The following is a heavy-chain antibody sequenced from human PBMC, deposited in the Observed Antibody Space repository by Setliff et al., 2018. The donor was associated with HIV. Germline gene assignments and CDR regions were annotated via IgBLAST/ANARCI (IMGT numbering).Heavy chain of an antibody. CDR3: ASGQWLEHAFDI. D-gene: IGHD6-19*01. Sequence: PSETLSLTCAVYGGSISGYYWSWIRQPPGKGLEWIGSVYSSGSTYYNPSLKSRVTVSVDTSKDQFSLRLSSVTVADTAVYYCASGQWLEHAFDIWGQGTVVTVSS. CDR2: VYSSGST. V-gene: IGHV4-59*04. J-gene: IGHJ3*02. CDR1: GGSISGYY.